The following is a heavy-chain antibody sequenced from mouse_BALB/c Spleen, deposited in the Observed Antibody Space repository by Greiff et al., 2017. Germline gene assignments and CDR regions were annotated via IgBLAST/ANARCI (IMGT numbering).Heavy chain of an antibody. CDR1: GFTFSSYG. J-gene: IGHJ3*01. D-gene: IGHD2-2*01. V-gene: IGHV5-6-3*01. CDR3: ARADGYGAY. CDR2: INSNGGST. Sequence: EVMLVESGGGLVQPGGSLKLSCAASGFTFSSYGMSWVRQTPDKRLELVATINSNGGSTYYPDSVKGRFTISRDNAKNTLYLQMSSLKSEDTAMYYCARADGYGAYWGQGTLVTVSA.